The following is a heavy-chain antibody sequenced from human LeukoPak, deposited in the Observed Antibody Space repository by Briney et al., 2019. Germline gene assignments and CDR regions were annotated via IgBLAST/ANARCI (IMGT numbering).Heavy chain of an antibody. D-gene: IGHD6-13*01. CDR2: IYYSGST. CDR1: GGSISSYY. J-gene: IGHJ4*02. V-gene: IGHV4-59*08. Sequence: ASETLSLTCTVSGGSISSYYWSWIRQPPGKGLEWIGYIYYSGSTNYNPSLKSRVTISVDTSKNQFSLKLSSVTAADTAVYYCARRGGAAAGVFDYWGQGTLVTVSS. CDR3: ARRGGAAAGVFDY.